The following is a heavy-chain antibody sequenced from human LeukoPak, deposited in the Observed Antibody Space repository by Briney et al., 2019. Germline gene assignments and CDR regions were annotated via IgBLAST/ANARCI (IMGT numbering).Heavy chain of an antibody. V-gene: IGHV1-46*01. CDR3: ARATYYYDSSGYSRLDY. CDR2: INPSGGST. CDR1: VYTFTSYY. Sequence: GASVKVSCKSSVYTFTSYYMHWVRQAPGQGRAWMGIINPSGGSTSYAQKFQGRVTMTRDTSTRTVYMELSSLRSEATAVYYCARATYYYDSSGYSRLDYWGQGTLVTVSS. D-gene: IGHD3-22*01. J-gene: IGHJ4*02.